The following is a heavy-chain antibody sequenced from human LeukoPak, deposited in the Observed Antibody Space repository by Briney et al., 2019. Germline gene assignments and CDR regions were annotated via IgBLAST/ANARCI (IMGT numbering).Heavy chain of an antibody. CDR1: GYRFTSHW. Sequence: LGESLKISCKGSGYRFTSHWIGWVRQMPGKGLEWMGIIYPGDSDTRYSPSFQGQVTISADKSISTAYLQWSSLKASDTAMYYCARASYYDSSRIFDYWGQGALVTVSS. J-gene: IGHJ4*02. V-gene: IGHV5-51*01. CDR2: IYPGDSDT. CDR3: ARASYYDSSRIFDY. D-gene: IGHD3-22*01.